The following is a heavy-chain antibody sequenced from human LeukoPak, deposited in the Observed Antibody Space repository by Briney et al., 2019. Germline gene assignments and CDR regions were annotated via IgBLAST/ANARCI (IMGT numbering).Heavy chain of an antibody. V-gene: IGHV3-33*01. J-gene: IGHJ6*02. CDR2: IWYDGSNK. Sequence: GRSLRLSCAASGFIFSSYGMHWVRQAPGKGLEWVAVIWYDGSNKYYADSVKGRFTISRDTFENTVHLEMSDLRVDDTAVYYCARTGWGAYGMDVWGPGTTVTVSS. CDR1: GFIFSSYG. D-gene: IGHD1-26*01. CDR3: ARTGWGAYGMDV.